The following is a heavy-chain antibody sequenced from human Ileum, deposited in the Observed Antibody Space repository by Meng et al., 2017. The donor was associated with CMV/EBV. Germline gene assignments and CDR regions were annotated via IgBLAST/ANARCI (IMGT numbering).Heavy chain of an antibody. V-gene: IGHV3-74*01. J-gene: IGHJ4*02. CDR3: VRGHELGPPYYFEP. Sequence: GESLKISCAASAFTFSTYWMHWVRQAPGEGLVWVSRTYSDGSTTTYADSVKGGFTVSRDTANTTLSLQINNLSDEDTAVYYRVRGHELGPPYYFEPWGQGTLVTVSS. CDR1: AFTFSTYW. CDR2: TYSDGSTT. D-gene: IGHD6-13*01.